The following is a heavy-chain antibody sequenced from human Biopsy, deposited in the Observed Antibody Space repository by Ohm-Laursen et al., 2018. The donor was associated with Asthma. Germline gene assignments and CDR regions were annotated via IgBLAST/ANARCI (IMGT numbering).Heavy chain of an antibody. CDR3: ARIPRRSGSYFVDY. V-gene: IGHV4-31*03. Sequence: TLSLTCPVSGDSITSGGCCWNWIRQHPGKGLEWIGYIHHSGTNYFNPSLKSRVSFSRDTSKNQFSLRLSSVTAADTAVYYCARIPRRSGSYFVDYWGQGTLVTVSS. J-gene: IGHJ4*02. D-gene: IGHD3-22*01. CDR2: IHHSGTN. CDR1: GDSITSGGCC.